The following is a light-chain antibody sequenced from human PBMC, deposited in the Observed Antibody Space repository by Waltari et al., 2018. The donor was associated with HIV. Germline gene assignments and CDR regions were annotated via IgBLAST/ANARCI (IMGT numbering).Light chain of an antibody. CDR3: SSYAGSSTWV. CDR2: EVS. V-gene: IGLV2-8*01. Sequence: SALTQPPSAPGSPGPSVTITCTGISRDAGEAGSVSWYQQSPGKAPKFIIYEVSKRPSGVPDRFSGSKSGNTASLTVSGLQADDEADYYCSSYAGSSTWVFGGGTKLTVL. J-gene: IGLJ3*02. CDR1: SRDAGEAGS.